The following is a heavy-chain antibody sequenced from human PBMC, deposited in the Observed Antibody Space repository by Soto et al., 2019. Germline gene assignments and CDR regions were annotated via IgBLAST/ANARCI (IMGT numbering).Heavy chain of an antibody. Sequence: GGSLRLSCAASGFTFSSYAMSWVRQAPGKGLEWVSAISGSGGSTYYADSVKGRFTISRDNSKNTLYLQMNSLRAEDTAVYYCAKASYYYDSSGYSLGPSWFDPWGQGTLVTVSS. D-gene: IGHD3-22*01. CDR2: ISGSGGST. V-gene: IGHV3-23*01. CDR3: AKASYYYDSSGYSLGPSWFDP. CDR1: GFTFSSYA. J-gene: IGHJ5*02.